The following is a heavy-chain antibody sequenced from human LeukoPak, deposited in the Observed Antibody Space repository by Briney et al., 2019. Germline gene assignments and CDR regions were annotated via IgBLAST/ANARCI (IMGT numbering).Heavy chain of an antibody. V-gene: IGHV3-21*01. J-gene: IGHJ6*02. CDR3: ARDLHIVVVTAIYYYGMDV. D-gene: IGHD2-21*02. CDR1: GFTFSSYA. CDR2: ITSSSTYI. Sequence: GGSLRLSCAASGFTFSSYAMNWVRQAPGKGLEWVSSITSSSTYIYYADSVKGRFTISRDNAKNSLYLQMNSLRAEDTAVYYCARDLHIVVVTAIYYYGMDVWGQGTTVTVSS.